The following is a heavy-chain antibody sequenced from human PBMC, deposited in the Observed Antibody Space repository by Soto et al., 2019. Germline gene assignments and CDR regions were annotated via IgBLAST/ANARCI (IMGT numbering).Heavy chain of an antibody. J-gene: IGHJ4*01. Sequence: EVQLLESGGGLIQPGRSLRLSCAASGFSFGVYAMSWVRQAPGKGLEWVATISGGIGSTYYADAVKGRFTISRDNAKTSLYLQMNSLRPEDTAVYYCARERVVNYTDYYFDYWGHGTLVTVSS. V-gene: IGHV3-23*01. CDR1: GFSFGVYA. CDR2: ISGGIGST. CDR3: ARERVVNYTDYYFDY. D-gene: IGHD3-16*02.